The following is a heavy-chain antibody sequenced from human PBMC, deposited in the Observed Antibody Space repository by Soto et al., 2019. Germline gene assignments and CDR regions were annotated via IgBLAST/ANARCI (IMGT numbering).Heavy chain of an antibody. Sequence: GGSLRLSYAASGFTFINYAMSWVRQAPGEGLEWVSTISGNGANTHYADSVKGRFSISRDNSKNTLYIQMNSLRAEDTAVYYCAKDYGSSRYFFDYWGQGALVTVSS. J-gene: IGHJ4*02. CDR1: GFTFINYA. CDR3: AKDYGSSRYFFDY. CDR2: ISGNGANT. D-gene: IGHD6-19*01. V-gene: IGHV3-23*01.